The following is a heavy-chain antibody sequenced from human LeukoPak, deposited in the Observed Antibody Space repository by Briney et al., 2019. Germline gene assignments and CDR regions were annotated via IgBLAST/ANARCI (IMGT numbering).Heavy chain of an antibody. Sequence: SVKVSCKASGGTFSSYAISWVRQAPGQGLEWMGGIIPIFGTANYAQKFQGRVTITADESTSTAYMELSSLRSEDSAVYYCARDRYSGYDYWFDPWGQGTLVTVSS. D-gene: IGHD5-12*01. J-gene: IGHJ5*02. V-gene: IGHV1-69*13. CDR1: GGTFSSYA. CDR3: ARDRYSGYDYWFDP. CDR2: IIPIFGTA.